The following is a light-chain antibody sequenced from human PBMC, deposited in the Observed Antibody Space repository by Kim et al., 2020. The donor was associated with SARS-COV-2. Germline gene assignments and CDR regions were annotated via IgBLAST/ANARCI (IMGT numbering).Light chain of an antibody. J-gene: IGKJ2*01. V-gene: IGKV1-33*01. CDR1: QDIADY. Sequence: SASVGDRLTITCQASQDIADYLNWYHQKPGKAPNRLIYHASNLESGVPSRFSGSRSGTHSTFTINSLQAEDIGTYYCQQYDSLPYTFGQGTKLEIK. CDR2: HAS. CDR3: QQYDSLPYT.